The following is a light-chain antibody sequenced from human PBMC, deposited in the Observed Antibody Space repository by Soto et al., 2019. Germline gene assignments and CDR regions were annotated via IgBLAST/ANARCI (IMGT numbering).Light chain of an antibody. CDR2: DVS. V-gene: IGKV1-13*02. Sequence: AIPLTQSPSSLSAFVGDRVTITCRASQGISSDLAWYQQKPGKAPKLLMYDVSTLESGVPSRFSGSGSGTDFTLTISSLQPEDFATYYCQQFNSFLSFGGGTKVEIK. J-gene: IGKJ4*01. CDR3: QQFNSFLS. CDR1: QGISSD.